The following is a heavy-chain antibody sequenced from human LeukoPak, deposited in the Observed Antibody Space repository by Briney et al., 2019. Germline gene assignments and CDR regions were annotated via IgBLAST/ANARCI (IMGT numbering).Heavy chain of an antibody. CDR2: INHSRST. CDR1: GGSFSGYY. CDR3: ARGGRDDYDDYNWFDP. J-gene: IGHJ5*02. V-gene: IGHV4-34*01. Sequence: SETLSLTCAVYGGSFSGYYWSWIRQPPGKGLEWIGEINHSRSTNYNPSLKSRVTISVDTSKNQFSLKLSSVIAADTAVYYCARGGRDDYDDYNWFDPWGQGTLVTVSS. D-gene: IGHD4-17*01.